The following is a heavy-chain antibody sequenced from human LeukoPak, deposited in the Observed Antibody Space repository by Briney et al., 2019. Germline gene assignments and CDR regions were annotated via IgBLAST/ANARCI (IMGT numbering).Heavy chain of an antibody. CDR1: GYTFTGYY. Sequence: GASVRVSYTASGYTFTGYYMHWVRQAPGQGLEWMAWINPNSGGTNYAQNFQGRVTLTRDTSINTAYMELSRLRSDDTAVYYCAISYSYDSSGYYSFYFDYWGQGTLVTVSS. V-gene: IGHV1-2*02. J-gene: IGHJ4*02. CDR3: AISYSYDSSGYYSFYFDY. CDR2: INPNSGGT. D-gene: IGHD3-22*01.